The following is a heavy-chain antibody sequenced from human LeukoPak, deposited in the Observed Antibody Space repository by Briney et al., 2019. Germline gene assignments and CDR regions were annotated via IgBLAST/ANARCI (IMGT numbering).Heavy chain of an antibody. CDR3: AKDLRGYSYDVYYYYYMDV. D-gene: IGHD5-18*01. CDR1: GFTFSSYA. CDR2: ISGSGGST. Sequence: GGSLRLSCAASGFTFSSYAMSWVRQAPGKGLEWVSAISGSGGSTYYADPVKGRFTISRDNSKNTLYLQMNSLRAEDTAVYYCAKDLRGYSYDVYYYYYMDVWGKGTTVTVSS. J-gene: IGHJ6*03. V-gene: IGHV3-23*01.